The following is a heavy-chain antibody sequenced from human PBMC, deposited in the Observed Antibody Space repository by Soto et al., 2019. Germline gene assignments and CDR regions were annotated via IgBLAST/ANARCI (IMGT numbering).Heavy chain of an antibody. J-gene: IGHJ6*02. CDR1: GYIFVNYG. CDR2: ISPYTGNT. D-gene: IGHD3-16*01. CDR3: VMVDNYVTPTPQDV. V-gene: IGHV1-18*01. Sequence: QVQLVQSGYEVKKPGASVKVSCKASGYIFVNYGIAWVRQAPGQGLEWMGWISPYTGNTHSATQVQGRLTMTTDTSTSTAYMDLGSLTSDDTAVYYCVMVDNYVTPTPQDVWGQGTTVTVSS.